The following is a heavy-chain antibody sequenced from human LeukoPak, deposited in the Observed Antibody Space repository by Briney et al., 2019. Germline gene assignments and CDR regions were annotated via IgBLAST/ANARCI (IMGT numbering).Heavy chain of an antibody. J-gene: IGHJ4*02. CDR2: INPNSGGT. CDR3: ARALVVAATYYFDY. V-gene: IGHV1-2*02. Sequence: GASVKVSCKASGYTFTGYYMHWVRQAPGQGLEWMGWINPNSGGTNYAQKFQGRVTMTRDTSISTAYMELSRLRSDDTAVYYCARALVVAATYYFDYWSQGTLVTVSS. D-gene: IGHD2-15*01. CDR1: GYTFTGYY.